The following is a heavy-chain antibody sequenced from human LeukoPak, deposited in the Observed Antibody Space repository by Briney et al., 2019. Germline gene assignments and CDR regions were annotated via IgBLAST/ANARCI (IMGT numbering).Heavy chain of an antibody. D-gene: IGHD2-21*02. V-gene: IGHV1-46*01. CDR2: INPRGGST. CDR3: ARRDCVGDCYSNWFDP. CDR1: GYSFTSHY. J-gene: IGHJ5*02. Sequence: ASVKVSCKASGYSFTSHYMHWVRQAPGQGLEWMGIINPRGGSTGYAQKFQGRITMTTDMSTRTVYMELSSLESEDTAVYYCARRDCVGDCYSNWFDPWGQGTLVTVSS.